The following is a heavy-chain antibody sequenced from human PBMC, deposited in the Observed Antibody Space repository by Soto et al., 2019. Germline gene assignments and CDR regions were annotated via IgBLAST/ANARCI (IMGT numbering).Heavy chain of an antibody. J-gene: IGHJ4*02. CDR1: GFIFSSNV. CDR2: ISGSSDNI. CDR3: GKDYYDSSGYYYEFPDY. Sequence: GGSLRLSCAASGFIFSSNVMSWVRQAPGKGLEWVSAISGSSDNIYYADSVKGRFTTSRDNSKNMLYLQMNSLRAEDTAVYYCGKDYYDSSGYYYEFPDYWGQGTLVTVSS. V-gene: IGHV3-23*01. D-gene: IGHD3-22*01.